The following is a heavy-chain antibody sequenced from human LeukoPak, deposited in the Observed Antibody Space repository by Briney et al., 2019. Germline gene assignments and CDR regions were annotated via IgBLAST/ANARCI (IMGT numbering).Heavy chain of an antibody. J-gene: IGHJ4*02. D-gene: IGHD3-10*01. CDR1: GGSFSGYY. CDR3: ARGPANAYYYGSGSRILDY. V-gene: IGHV4-34*01. Sequence: SETLSLTCAVYGGSFSGYYWSWIRQPPGKGLEWIGEINHSGSTNYNPSLKSRVTISVGTSKNQFSLKLSSVTAADTAVYYCARGPANAYYYGSGSRILDYWGQGTLVTVSS. CDR2: INHSGST.